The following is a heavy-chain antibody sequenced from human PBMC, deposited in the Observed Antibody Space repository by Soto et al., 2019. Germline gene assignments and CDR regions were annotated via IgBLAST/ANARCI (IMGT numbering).Heavy chain of an antibody. CDR2: ISSSSSYT. V-gene: IGHV3-11*05. CDR3: ARFNYGDFTCDY. Sequence: QVQLVESGGGLVKPGGSLRLSCAASGFTFSDYYMSWIRQAPGKGLEWVSYISSSSSYTNYADSVKGRFTISRDNAKNSLYLHMNSLRAEDTAVYYCARFNYGDFTCDYWGQGTLVTVSS. J-gene: IGHJ4*02. CDR1: GFTFSDYY. D-gene: IGHD4-17*01.